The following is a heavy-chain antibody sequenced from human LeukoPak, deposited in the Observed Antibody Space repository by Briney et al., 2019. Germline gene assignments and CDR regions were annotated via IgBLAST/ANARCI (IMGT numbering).Heavy chain of an antibody. CDR1: GFTFSSYG. CDR3: ARYSGSYRSYYYYMDV. CDR2: IWCDGSNK. Sequence: GGSLRLSCAASGFTFSSYGMHWVRQAPGKGLEWVAVIWCDGSNKYYADSVKGRFTISRDNSKNTLYLQMNSLRAEDTAVYYCARYSGSYRSYYYYMDVWGKGTTVTVSS. V-gene: IGHV3-33*01. J-gene: IGHJ6*03. D-gene: IGHD1-26*01.